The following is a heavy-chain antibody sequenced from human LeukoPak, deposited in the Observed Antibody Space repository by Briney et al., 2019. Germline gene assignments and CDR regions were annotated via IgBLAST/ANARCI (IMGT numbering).Heavy chain of an antibody. V-gene: IGHV4-59*01. CDR2: IYYSGST. CDR3: ARGKGYFDY. Sequence: PSETLSLTCTVSGGSISPYYWSWIRQPPGKELEWIGYIYYSGSTNYNPSLKSRVTISVDTSKKQFSLKLNSVTAADTAVYYCARGKGYFDYWGQGTLVTVSS. CDR1: GGSISPYY. J-gene: IGHJ4*02.